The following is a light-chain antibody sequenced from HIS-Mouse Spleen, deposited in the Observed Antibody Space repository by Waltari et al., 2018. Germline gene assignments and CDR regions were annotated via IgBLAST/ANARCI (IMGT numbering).Light chain of an antibody. V-gene: IGKV1-33*01. J-gene: IGKJ4*01. CDR1: RDISNY. CDR3: QQYDNLPLT. CDR2: DAS. Sequence: IQMTQSPSSLSESVGDRLTITCQPSRDISNYLNWYQQKPGKAPKLLIYDASNLETGVPSRFSGSGSGTDFTFTISSLQPEDIATYYCQQYDNLPLTFGGGTKVEIK.